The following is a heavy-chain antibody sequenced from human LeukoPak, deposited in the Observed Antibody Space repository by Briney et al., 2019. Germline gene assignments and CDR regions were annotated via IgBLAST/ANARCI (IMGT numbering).Heavy chain of an antibody. V-gene: IGHV4-31*03. D-gene: IGHD3-22*01. CDR2: IYYSGTT. Sequence: PSETLSLTCTVSGDSFSTGYYWTWIRQHPGKGLEWIGYIYYSGTTYYNPSLKSRLTMSVDTSKNQFSLKVSSVTDADTAMYYCARGQSGYYPLDYWGQGILVTVS. CDR3: ARGQSGYYPLDY. CDR1: GDSFSTGYY. J-gene: IGHJ4*02.